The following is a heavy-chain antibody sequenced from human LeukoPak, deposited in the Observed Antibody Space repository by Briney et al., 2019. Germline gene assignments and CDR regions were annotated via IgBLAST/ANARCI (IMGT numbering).Heavy chain of an antibody. CDR3: ARGSRSFDP. V-gene: IGHV3-11*01. Sequence: PGGSLRLSCAASGFTFSDYYMSWIRQAPGKGLEWVSDISTSGSTTHYVDSVKGRFTISRDNAKNSLFLQVNSLRAEDTAVYYCARGSRSFDPWGQGTLVTVSS. J-gene: IGHJ5*02. CDR1: GFTFSDYY. CDR2: ISTSGSTT.